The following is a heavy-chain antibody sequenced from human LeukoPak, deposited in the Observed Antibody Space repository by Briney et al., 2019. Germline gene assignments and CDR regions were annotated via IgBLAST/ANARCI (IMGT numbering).Heavy chain of an antibody. V-gene: IGHV4-59*01. CDR1: RVSISNYY. J-gene: IGHJ4*02. Sequence: SETLSLTCTVSRVSISNYYWSWIRQPPGKGLELIGYIYSSGSTNYSPSLKSRVTISVDTSKNQFSLNLSSVTAADTAVYYCARVVSYCSGGSCYSEYFDSWGQGTLDTVSS. CDR2: IYSSGST. D-gene: IGHD2-15*01. CDR3: ARVVSYCSGGSCYSEYFDS.